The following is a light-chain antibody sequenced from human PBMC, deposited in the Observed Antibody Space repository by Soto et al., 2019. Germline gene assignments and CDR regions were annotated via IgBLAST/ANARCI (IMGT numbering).Light chain of an antibody. CDR2: EGT. CDR1: TSDVGGYNL. CDR3: CSYASSSSYV. Sequence: QSVLTQPASVSGSPGQSITISCSGTTSDVGGYNLVSWYQQPTAKAPKLLIYEGTQRPSGVSSRFSGSKSGNTASLTISGLQAEDEADYYCCSYASSSSYVFGTGTKVTVL. J-gene: IGLJ1*01. V-gene: IGLV2-23*01.